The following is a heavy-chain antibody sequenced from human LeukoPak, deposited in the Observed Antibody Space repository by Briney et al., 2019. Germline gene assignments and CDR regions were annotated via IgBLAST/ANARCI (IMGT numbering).Heavy chain of an antibody. CDR1: GGSISSYY. CDR2: IYYSGST. D-gene: IGHD6-19*01. J-gene: IGHJ4*02. Sequence: PSETLSLTCTVSGGSISSYYWSWIRQPPGKGLECVVYIYYSGSTNYNPSLKSRVTISVDTSKNQFSLKLSSVTAADTAVYYCARRWGYSSGWYYFDYWGQGTLVTVSS. V-gene: IGHV4-59*08. CDR3: ARRWGYSSGWYYFDY.